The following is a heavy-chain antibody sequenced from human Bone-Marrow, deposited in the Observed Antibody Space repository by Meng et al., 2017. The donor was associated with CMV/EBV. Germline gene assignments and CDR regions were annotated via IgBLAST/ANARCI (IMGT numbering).Heavy chain of an antibody. V-gene: IGHV3-30-3*01. CDR3: AKDLAPASYRGYYYYGMDV. D-gene: IGHD2-2*01. CDR1: GFTFSSYA. J-gene: IGHJ6*02. Sequence: GESLKISCAASGFTFSSYAMHWVRQAPGKGLEWVAVISYDGSNKYYADSVKGRFTISRDNSKNTLYLQMNSLRAEDTAVYYCAKDLAPASYRGYYYYGMDVWGQGTTVTVSS. CDR2: ISYDGSNK.